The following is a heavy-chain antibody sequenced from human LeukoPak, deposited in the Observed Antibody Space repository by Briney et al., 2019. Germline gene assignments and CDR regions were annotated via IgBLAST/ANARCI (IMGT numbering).Heavy chain of an antibody. CDR2: IIPIFGIA. D-gene: IGHD6-19*01. Sequence: ASVKVSYKASGGTFSSYAISWVRQAPGQGPEWMGRIIPIFGIANYAQKFQGRVTITADKSTSTAYMELSSLRSEDTAVYYCARDLGGQWLSYWYFDLWGRGTLVTVSS. CDR1: GGTFSSYA. J-gene: IGHJ2*01. CDR3: ARDLGGQWLSYWYFDL. V-gene: IGHV1-69*04.